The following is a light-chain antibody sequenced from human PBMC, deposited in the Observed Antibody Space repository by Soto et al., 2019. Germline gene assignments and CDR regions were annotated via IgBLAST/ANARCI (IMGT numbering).Light chain of an antibody. CDR1: SSDIAVSSY. V-gene: IGLV2-14*01. Sequence: QSALTQPASVSASPGQSITISCTGSSSDIAVSSYVSWYRQHPGKAPELIIYEVTTRPSGVSYRFSGSKSGDTASLTVSGLQAEDEADYYCSSYTTSHGLVFGGGTKLTVL. CDR3: SSYTTSHGLV. J-gene: IGLJ2*01. CDR2: EVT.